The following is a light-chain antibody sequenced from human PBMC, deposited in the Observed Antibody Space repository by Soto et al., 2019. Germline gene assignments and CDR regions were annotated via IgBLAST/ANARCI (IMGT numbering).Light chain of an antibody. V-gene: IGKV1-39*01. Sequence: DIQMTQSPSSLSASVGDRVTITCRASQSISSYLNWYQQKPGKAPKLLIYAASSLQSGVPSRFSGSGSGTDFTLTISSLQPADFATYYCQHSASTFSVTFGPGTKVDIK. CDR2: AAS. CDR1: QSISSY. J-gene: IGKJ3*01. CDR3: QHSASTFSVT.